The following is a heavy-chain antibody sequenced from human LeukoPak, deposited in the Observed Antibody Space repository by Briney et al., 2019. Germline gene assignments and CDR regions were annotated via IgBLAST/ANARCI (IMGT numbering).Heavy chain of an antibody. CDR3: AKDLAPSDSSYYED. V-gene: IGHV3-9*01. CDR1: GFPFDDYA. J-gene: IGHJ4*02. Sequence: GRSLRLSCAASGFPFDDYAMHWVRQAPGKGLEWVSGISWNGANIGYADSVKGRFTISRDNAKNSLYLQMNSLRAEDTALYYCAKDLAPSDSSYYEDRGQGTLVTVS. CDR2: ISWNGANI. D-gene: IGHD3-22*01.